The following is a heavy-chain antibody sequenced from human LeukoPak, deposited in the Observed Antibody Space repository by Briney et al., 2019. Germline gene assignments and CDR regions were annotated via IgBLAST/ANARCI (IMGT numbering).Heavy chain of an antibody. CDR2: LYSSGDT. Sequence: PSETLSLTCTVSGGSISGYYWNWVRQPADRGLEWIGRLYSSGDTYYNPSLKSRLTMSVDTSKNQFSLKLRSVTAADTAVYYCARGSSGSTKRYYFDSWGQGALVTVPS. J-gene: IGHJ4*02. CDR1: GGSISGYY. V-gene: IGHV4-4*07. D-gene: IGHD6-19*01. CDR3: ARGSSGSTKRYYFDS.